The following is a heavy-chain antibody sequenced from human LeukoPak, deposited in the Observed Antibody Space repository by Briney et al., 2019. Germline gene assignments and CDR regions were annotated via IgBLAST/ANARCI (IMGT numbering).Heavy chain of an antibody. Sequence: GGSLRLSCAASGFAFGDYWMTWVRQAPGKGLEWVANIKKDGSEKYYVASVRGRFTISRDNAKNSLYLQMNSLRAEDTAVYYCARVHDYGDYFFDYWGQGTLVTVSS. J-gene: IGHJ4*02. V-gene: IGHV3-7*01. CDR3: ARVHDYGDYFFDY. CDR1: GFAFGDYW. D-gene: IGHD4-17*01. CDR2: IKKDGSEK.